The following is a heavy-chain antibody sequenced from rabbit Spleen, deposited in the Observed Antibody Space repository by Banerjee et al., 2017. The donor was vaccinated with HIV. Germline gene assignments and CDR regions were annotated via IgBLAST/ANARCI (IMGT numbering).Heavy chain of an antibody. Sequence: QSLEESGGDLVKPGASLTLTCTASGFSISSSYYMCWVRQAPGKGLEWIACIYAGSSGSTYYANWAKGRFTISKPSSTTVTLQMTSLTAADTATYFCAGTDDIYSGIKLWGPGTLVTVS. CDR2: IYAGSSGST. J-gene: IGHJ4*01. V-gene: IGHV1S40*01. CDR3: AGTDDIYSGIKL. CDR1: GFSISSSYY. D-gene: IGHD7-1*01.